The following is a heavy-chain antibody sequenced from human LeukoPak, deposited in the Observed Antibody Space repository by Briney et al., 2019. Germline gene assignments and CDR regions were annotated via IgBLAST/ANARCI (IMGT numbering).Heavy chain of an antibody. Sequence: ASVKVSCKASGYTFTSYGISWVRQAPGQGLEWMGWLNPQTGDTHFAQKFQGRVTFTRDTSISTAYMELSRLRSDDTAVYYCARDNQVVAALPQEYWGQGTLVTVSS. J-gene: IGHJ4*02. CDR2: LNPQTGDT. V-gene: IGHV1-2*02. CDR3: ARDNQVVAALPQEY. CDR1: GYTFTSYG. D-gene: IGHD2-15*01.